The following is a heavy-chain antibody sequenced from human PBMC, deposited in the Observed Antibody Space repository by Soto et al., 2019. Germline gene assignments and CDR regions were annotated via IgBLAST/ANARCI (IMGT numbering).Heavy chain of an antibody. D-gene: IGHD1-1*01. CDR1: GFTFSSYD. CDR3: ARALMETPRGYYYYYMDV. Sequence: GGSLRLSCAASGFTFSSYDMHWVRQATGKGLEWVSAIGTAGDTYYPGSVKGRFTISRENPKNSLYLQMNSLKAGDTAVYYCARALMETPRGYYYYYMDVWGKGTTVTVSS. CDR2: IGTAGDT. V-gene: IGHV3-13*01. J-gene: IGHJ6*03.